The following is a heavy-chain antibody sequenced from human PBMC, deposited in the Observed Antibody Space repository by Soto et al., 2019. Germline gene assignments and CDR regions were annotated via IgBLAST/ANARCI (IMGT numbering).Heavy chain of an antibody. CDR2: IIPILGIA. CDR3: ASRAAAGYYGMDV. J-gene: IGHJ6*02. D-gene: IGHD6-13*01. Sequence: QVQLVQSGAEVKKPGSSVKVSCKASGGTFSSYTISWVRQAPGQGLEWMGRIIPILGIANYAQKFQGRVTXTXDXXTSTAYMELSSLRSEDTAVYYCASRAAAGYYGMDVWGQGTTVTVSS. CDR1: GGTFSSYT. V-gene: IGHV1-69*02.